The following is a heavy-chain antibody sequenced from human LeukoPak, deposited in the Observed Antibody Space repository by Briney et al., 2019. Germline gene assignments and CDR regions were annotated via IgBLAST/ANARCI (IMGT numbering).Heavy chain of an antibody. Sequence: PGESLKISCKASGHSFTNHWIGWVRQMPGIGLEWVGIINFGDSETLYSPSFQGQVTISLDKSISTTYLQWRSLKASDTATYYCATRPYAGSPNWYDPWGQGTLVTVPS. D-gene: IGHD1-26*01. CDR3: ATRPYAGSPNWYDP. J-gene: IGHJ5*02. CDR1: GHSFTNHW. V-gene: IGHV5-51*01. CDR2: INFGDSET.